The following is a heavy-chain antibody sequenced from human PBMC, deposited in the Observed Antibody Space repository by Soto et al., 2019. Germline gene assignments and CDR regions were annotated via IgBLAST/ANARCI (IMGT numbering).Heavy chain of an antibody. CDR1: GGSISSGGYS. J-gene: IGHJ5*02. Sequence: TLSLPFAVSGGSISSGGYSWSWIRQPPGKVLEWIVYIYHSGITYYNPSLKSRVTISVDRSKNQFSLKLSSVTAADTAVYYCARAQPMGHCSGGSCYGWFDTWGQGTLVTVSS. CDR3: ARAQPMGHCSGGSCYGWFDT. V-gene: IGHV4-30-2*01. CDR2: IYHSGIT. D-gene: IGHD2-15*01.